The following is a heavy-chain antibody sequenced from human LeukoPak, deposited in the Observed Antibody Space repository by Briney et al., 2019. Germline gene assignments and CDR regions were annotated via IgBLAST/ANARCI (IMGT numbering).Heavy chain of an antibody. D-gene: IGHD1-14*01. CDR1: GYSFISYW. V-gene: IGHV5-51*01. CDR3: ARQEPARGPGFDP. Sequence: GDSLKISCKGSGYSFISYWIGWVRQMPGKGLEWMGIIYPGDSDTRYSPSFQGQVTISADKSISTAYLQWSSLKASDTAMYYCARQEPARGPGFDPWGQGTLVTVSS. J-gene: IGHJ5*02. CDR2: IYPGDSDT.